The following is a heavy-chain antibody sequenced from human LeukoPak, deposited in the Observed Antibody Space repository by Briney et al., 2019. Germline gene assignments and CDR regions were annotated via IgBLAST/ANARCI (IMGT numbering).Heavy chain of an antibody. CDR2: IFYGEST. CDR3: AGGRPASGHYFDY. Sequence: PSETLSLTCTVSGGSISSYYWSWIRQPPGKGLEWIGYIFYGESTNYNPSLKSRVTISVDTSKMHFSLKLSSVTAADTAVYYCAGGRPASGHYFDYWGQGTLVTVSS. V-gene: IGHV4-59*01. CDR1: GGSISSYY. D-gene: IGHD6-13*01. J-gene: IGHJ4*02.